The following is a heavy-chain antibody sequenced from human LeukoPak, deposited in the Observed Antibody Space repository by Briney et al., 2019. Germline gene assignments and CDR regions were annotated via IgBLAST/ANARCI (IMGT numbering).Heavy chain of an antibody. V-gene: IGHV1-69*06. Sequence: GASVKVSCKASGYTFTSYAMNWVRQAPGQGLEWTGGIIPVFGTANYAQKFQGRVTITADKSTSTAYMELSSLRSEDTAVYYCASMRSTVTTERDYYYYMDVWGKGTTVTISS. J-gene: IGHJ6*03. D-gene: IGHD4-11*01. CDR2: IIPVFGTA. CDR1: GYTFTSYA. CDR3: ASMRSTVTTERDYYYYMDV.